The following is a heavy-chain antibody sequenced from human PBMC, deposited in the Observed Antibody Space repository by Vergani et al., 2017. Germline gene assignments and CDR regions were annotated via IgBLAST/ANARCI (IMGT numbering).Heavy chain of an antibody. D-gene: IGHD3-22*01. CDR3: ARGGADYYDSSGWYC. CDR1: GGSISSGNYY. V-gene: IGHV4-61*02. J-gene: IGHJ4*02. CDR2: IYTSGST. Sequence: QVQLQESGPELVKPSQTLSLTCTVSGGSISSGNYYWSWIRQPAGKGLEWIGRIYTSGSTNSNPSLKSRVTISVDTSKNQFSLKLSSVTAADTAVYYCARGGADYYDSSGWYCWGQGTLVTVSS.